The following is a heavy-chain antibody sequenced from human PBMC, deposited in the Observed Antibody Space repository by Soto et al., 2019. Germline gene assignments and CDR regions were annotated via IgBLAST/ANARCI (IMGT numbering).Heavy chain of an antibody. Sequence: GGSLRLSCAASGFTFSSKWMHWVRRAPGGGLVWVSRINTDGSSTNYEDSVKGRFIISRDKSKNTLYLQMDSLRAEDTAVYYCARGRGPPVTGTGYFDSWGQGTQVTVSS. CDR3: ARGRGPPVTGTGYFDS. J-gene: IGHJ4*02. D-gene: IGHD1-1*01. CDR2: INTDGSST. V-gene: IGHV3-74*01. CDR1: GFTFSSKW.